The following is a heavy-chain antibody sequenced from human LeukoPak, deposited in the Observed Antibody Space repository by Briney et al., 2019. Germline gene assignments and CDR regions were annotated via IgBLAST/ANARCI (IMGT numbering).Heavy chain of an antibody. Sequence: GGSLRLSCAASGFTSSSYGMHWVRQAPGKGLEWVAFIRYDGNNKFYGDSVKGRFTISRDNSKNTLYLQMNSLRAEDTAVYYCAKVGSTIESRGFDIWGQGTMVSVSS. CDR3: AKVGSTIESRGFDI. J-gene: IGHJ3*02. D-gene: IGHD1-26*01. CDR1: GFTSSSYG. V-gene: IGHV3-30*02. CDR2: IRYDGNNK.